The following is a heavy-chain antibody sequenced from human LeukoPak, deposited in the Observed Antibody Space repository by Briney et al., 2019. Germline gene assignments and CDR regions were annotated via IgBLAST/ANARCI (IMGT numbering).Heavy chain of an antibody. J-gene: IGHJ4*02. CDR3: ARGVEPLAANTLAY. D-gene: IGHD1-14*01. Sequence: GGSLRLSCAASGFTVITNDMTWVRQAPGKGLEWVSVLYSDGNTKYADSVQGRSTISRDNSKNTLYLEMNSLSPDDTAVYYCARGVEPLAANTLAYWGQGTLFTVSS. CDR2: LYSDGNT. CDR1: GFTVITND. V-gene: IGHV3-53*01.